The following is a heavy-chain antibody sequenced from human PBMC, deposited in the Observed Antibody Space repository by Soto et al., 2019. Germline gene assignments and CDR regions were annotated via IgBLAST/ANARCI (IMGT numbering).Heavy chain of an antibody. CDR2: TSVYNGNT. V-gene: IGHV1-18*01. CDR1: GYSFSSYG. D-gene: IGHD6-13*01. J-gene: IGHJ6*03. Sequence: ASVKVSCKASGYSFSSYGISWVRQAPGQGLEWMGWTSVYNGNTNYAQELQGRVTMTTDTSTSTGYMELRSLRSDDTAVYYCARRVAEVGNHYYYYYMDVWGKGTTVTVSS. CDR3: ARRVAEVGNHYYYYYMDV.